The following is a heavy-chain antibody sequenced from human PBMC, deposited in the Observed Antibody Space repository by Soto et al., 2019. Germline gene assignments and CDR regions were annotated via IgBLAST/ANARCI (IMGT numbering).Heavy chain of an antibody. CDR2: IYSSGST. V-gene: IGHV4-61*01. CDR3: ARFVRSCSGTTCYTRADV. CDR1: GGSVSSDTHY. D-gene: IGHD2-2*02. Sequence: ETLSLTCTVSGGSVSSDTHYGSWIRQPPGKRLEGIGFIYSSGSTNYNPSLKRRATMSVDTSKNQFSLKLRSVIVADTAVYHCARFVRSCSGTTCYTRADVWGHGTTVTVSS. J-gene: IGHJ6*02.